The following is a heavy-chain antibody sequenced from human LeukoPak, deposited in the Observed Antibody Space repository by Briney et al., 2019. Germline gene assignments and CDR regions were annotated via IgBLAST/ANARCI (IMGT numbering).Heavy chain of an antibody. V-gene: IGHV3-53*01. J-gene: IGHJ6*02. CDR2: IYSGGRT. CDR3: ARDRYYGSGSYYYGMDV. Sequence: GGSLRLSCAASGFTVTGNYMTWVRQAPGKGLEWVSIIYSGGRTYYADSVKGRFTISRDTSKNTVHLQMNSLRAEDTAVYYCARDRYYGSGSYYYGMDVWGQGTTVTVSS. CDR1: GFTVTGNY. D-gene: IGHD3-10*01.